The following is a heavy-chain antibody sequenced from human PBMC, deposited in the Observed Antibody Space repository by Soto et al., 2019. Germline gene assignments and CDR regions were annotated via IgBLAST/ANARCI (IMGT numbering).Heavy chain of an antibody. V-gene: IGHV3-30*18. D-gene: IGHD3-9*01. Sequence: GGSLRLSCAASGFTFSSYGMHWVRQAPGKGLEWVAVISYDGSNKYYADSVKGRFTISRDNSKNTLYLQMNSLRAEDTAVYYCAKDAYYDILTGYYKGFDYWGQGTLVTSPQ. CDR2: ISYDGSNK. J-gene: IGHJ4*02. CDR1: GFTFSSYG. CDR3: AKDAYYDILTGYYKGFDY.